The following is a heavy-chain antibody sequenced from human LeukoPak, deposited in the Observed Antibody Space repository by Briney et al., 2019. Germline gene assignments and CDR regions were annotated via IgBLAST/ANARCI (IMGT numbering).Heavy chain of an antibody. CDR1: GFTFSSYW. J-gene: IGHJ4*02. Sequence: GGSLRLSCAASGFTFSSYWMHWVRQAPGKGLVWVSRTNSDGSSTSYADSVKGRFTISRDNAKNSLYLQMNSLRAEDTAVYYCAKLNYGDYYRYFDYWGQGTLVTVSS. CDR3: AKLNYGDYYRYFDY. D-gene: IGHD4-17*01. V-gene: IGHV3-74*01. CDR2: TNSDGSST.